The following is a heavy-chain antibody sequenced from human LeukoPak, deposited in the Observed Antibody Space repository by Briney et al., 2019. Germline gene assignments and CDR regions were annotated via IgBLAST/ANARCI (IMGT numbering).Heavy chain of an antibody. D-gene: IGHD6-13*01. CDR2: INQDGSEK. J-gene: IGHJ2*01. CDR1: GFTFSSYW. V-gene: IGHV3-7*01. CDR3: AKGYIIAGRQWYLDL. Sequence: GGSLRLSCAASGFTFSSYWMSWVRQAPGKGLEWVANINQDGSEKYSVDSVKGRFTISGDNAKNSLYLQMNSLRAEDAAVYYCAKGYIIAGRQWYLDLWGRGTLVGVSS.